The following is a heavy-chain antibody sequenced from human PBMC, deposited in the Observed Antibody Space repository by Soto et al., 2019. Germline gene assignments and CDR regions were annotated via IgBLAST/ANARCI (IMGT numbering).Heavy chain of an antibody. Sequence: SETLSLTCAVSGASFTSNDWWTWVRQPPGRGLEWIGEIYRTGSTNYNPSLKSRVTISLDKSENQFSLKVTSLTAADTAVYYCASRDPGTSVDYWGQGTLVTVS. J-gene: IGHJ4*02. D-gene: IGHD1-7*01. V-gene: IGHV4-4*02. CDR2: IYRTGST. CDR3: ASRDPGTSVDY. CDR1: GASFTSNDW.